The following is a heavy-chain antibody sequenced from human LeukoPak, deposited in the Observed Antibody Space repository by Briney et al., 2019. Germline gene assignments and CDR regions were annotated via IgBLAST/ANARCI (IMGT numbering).Heavy chain of an antibody. CDR1: GFTFSNAW. Sequence: PGGSLRLSCAASGFTFSNAWMTWVRQAPGKGLEWVGRIKTKTAGWTEDYAAPVKGRFTISRDDSKNTLYLQMNSLKIDDTAVYYCSRVNEGGFDPWGQGPLVTVSS. V-gene: IGHV3-15*01. CDR3: SRVNEGGFDP. CDR2: IKTKTAGWTE. J-gene: IGHJ5*02. D-gene: IGHD1-1*01.